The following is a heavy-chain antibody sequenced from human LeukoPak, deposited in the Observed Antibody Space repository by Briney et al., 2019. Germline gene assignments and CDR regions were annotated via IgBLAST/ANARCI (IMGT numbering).Heavy chain of an antibody. J-gene: IGHJ5*02. CDR1: GGSISSSNW. CDR3: ARRASYYDILTGLWFDP. Sequence: SEPLSLTCAVSGGSISSSNWWSWVRQPPGKGLEWIGEIYHSGSTNYNPSLKSRVTISVDKSKNQFSLKLSSVTAADTAVCYCARRASYYDILTGLWFDPWGQGTLVTVSS. D-gene: IGHD3-9*01. CDR2: IYHSGST. V-gene: IGHV4-4*02.